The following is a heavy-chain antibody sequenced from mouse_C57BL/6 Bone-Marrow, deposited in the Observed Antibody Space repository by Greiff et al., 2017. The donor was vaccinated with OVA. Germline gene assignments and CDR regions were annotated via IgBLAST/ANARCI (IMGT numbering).Heavy chain of an antibody. V-gene: IGHV5-17*01. CDR1: GFTFSDYG. Sequence: EVQLQESGGGLVKPGGSLKLSCAASGFTFSDYGMHWVRQAPEKGLEWVAYLSSGSSTIYYADTVKGRFTISRDNAKNTLFLQMTSLRSEDTAMYYCARRDYDYDWYFDVWGTGTTVTVAS. CDR3: ARRDYDYDWYFDV. CDR2: LSSGSSTI. J-gene: IGHJ1*03. D-gene: IGHD2-4*01.